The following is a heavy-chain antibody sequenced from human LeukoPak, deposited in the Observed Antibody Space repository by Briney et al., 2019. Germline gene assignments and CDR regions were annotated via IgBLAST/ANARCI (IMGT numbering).Heavy chain of an antibody. CDR2: IIPIFGTA. D-gene: IGHD3-10*01. V-gene: IGHV1-69*05. CDR1: GGTVSSYA. CDR3: ARGSEARQYYYYMDV. J-gene: IGHJ6*03. Sequence: ASVKASCKASGGTVSSYAISWVRQAPGQRLEWMGGIIPIFGTANYAQKFQGRVTITTDESTSTAYMELSSLRSEDTAVYYCARGSEARQYYYYMDVWGKGTTVTVSS.